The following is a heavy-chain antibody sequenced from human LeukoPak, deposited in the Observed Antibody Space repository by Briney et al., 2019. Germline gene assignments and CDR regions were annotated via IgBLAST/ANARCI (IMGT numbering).Heavy chain of an antibody. J-gene: IGHJ4*02. V-gene: IGHV1-69*05. CDR1: GGTFSSYA. CDR2: IIPIFGTA. Sequence: SVKVSCKASGGTFSSYAISWVRQAPGQGLEWMGRIIPIFGTANYAQKFQGRVTITTDESTSTAYMELSSLRSEDTAVYYCARDLGVGARGGSFYFDYWGQGTLVTVSS. CDR3: ARDLGVGARGGSFYFDY. D-gene: IGHD1-26*01.